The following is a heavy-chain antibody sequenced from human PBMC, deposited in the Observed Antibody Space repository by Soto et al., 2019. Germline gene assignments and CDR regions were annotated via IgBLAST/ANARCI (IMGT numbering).Heavy chain of an antibody. CDR2: INHSGST. D-gene: IGHD6-6*01. CDR3: ARGRVPRPFDY. Sequence: SETLSLTCAVYGGSFSGYYWSWIRQPPGKGLEWIGEINHSGSTNYNPSLKSRVTISVDTSKNQFSLKLSSVTAADTAVYYCARGRVPRPFDYWGQGTLVTVSS. CDR1: GGSFSGYY. V-gene: IGHV4-34*01. J-gene: IGHJ4*02.